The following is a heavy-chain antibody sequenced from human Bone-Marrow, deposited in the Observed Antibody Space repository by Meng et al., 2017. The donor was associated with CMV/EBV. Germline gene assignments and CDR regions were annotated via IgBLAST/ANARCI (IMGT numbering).Heavy chain of an antibody. D-gene: IGHD3-22*01. CDR2: ISGSGGST. CDR1: GFTFSSYA. J-gene: IGHJ6*01. CDR3: ARDRTYYYDSSGYFDYGMDV. Sequence: GSLRLSCAASGFTFSSYAMSWVRQAPGKGLEWVSAISGSGGSTYYADSVKGRFTISRDNSKNTLYLQMNSLRAEDTAVYYCARDRTYYYDSSGYFDYGMDVWGQGTTVTVSS. V-gene: IGHV3-23*01.